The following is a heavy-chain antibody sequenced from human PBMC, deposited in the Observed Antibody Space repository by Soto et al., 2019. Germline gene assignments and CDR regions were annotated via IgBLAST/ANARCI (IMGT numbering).Heavy chain of an antibody. CDR1: GGTFRSYA. CDR3: AREKRDSSGYYYQFDY. V-gene: IGHV1-69*13. CDR2: IIPIFGTA. D-gene: IGHD3-22*01. J-gene: IGHJ4*02. Sequence: SVTVSCKASGGTFRSYAIIWVRQNPGQGLEWMGGIIPIFGTANYAQKFQGRVTITADESTSTAYMELSSLRSEDTAVYYCAREKRDSSGYYYQFDYWGQGTLVTVSS.